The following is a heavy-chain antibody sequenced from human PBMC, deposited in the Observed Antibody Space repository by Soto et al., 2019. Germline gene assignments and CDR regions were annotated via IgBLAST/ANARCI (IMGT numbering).Heavy chain of an antibody. CDR3: ARQPHCMSNSCSGAANLYYGVDV. D-gene: IGHD6-25*01. V-gene: IGHV5-10-1*01. J-gene: IGHJ6*02. CDR1: GYSFTIYW. Sequence: GESLKISCEGSGYSFTIYWITWVRQMPGKGLEWMGRIDPSDSYTNYNPSFQGHVTISVDKSISTAYLQWSILEASDTAMYYCARQPHCMSNSCSGAANLYYGVDVWGQGTTVAVSS. CDR2: IDPSDSYT.